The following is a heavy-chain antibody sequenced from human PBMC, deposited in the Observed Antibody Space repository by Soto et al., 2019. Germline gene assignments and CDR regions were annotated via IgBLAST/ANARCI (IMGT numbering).Heavy chain of an antibody. D-gene: IGHD3-3*01. J-gene: IGHJ4*02. Sequence: SETLSLTCTVSGESISSGNSYWGWIRQPPGKGLQWIGSMNDRGSIYYNPSLETRITISVDTSKNQFSLKLRSVTAADTAVYFCAKTGFWSGYRVVDYWGQGTLVT. CDR3: AKTGFWSGYRVVDY. V-gene: IGHV4-39*01. CDR2: MNDRGSI. CDR1: GESISSGNSY.